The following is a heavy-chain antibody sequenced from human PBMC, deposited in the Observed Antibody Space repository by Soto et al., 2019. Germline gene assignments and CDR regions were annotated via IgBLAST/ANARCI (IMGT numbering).Heavy chain of an antibody. CDR1: GFTFDDYA. Sequence: EVQLVESGGGLVQPGRSLRLSCAASGFTFDDYAMHWVRQAPGKGLEWVSGISWNSGSIGYADSVQGRFTISRDNAKNSLYLQMNSLRAEDTALYYCAKDLGIAVAGTGYYYYYYMDVWGKGTTVTVSS. D-gene: IGHD6-19*01. CDR2: ISWNSGSI. V-gene: IGHV3-9*01. CDR3: AKDLGIAVAGTGYYYYYYMDV. J-gene: IGHJ6*03.